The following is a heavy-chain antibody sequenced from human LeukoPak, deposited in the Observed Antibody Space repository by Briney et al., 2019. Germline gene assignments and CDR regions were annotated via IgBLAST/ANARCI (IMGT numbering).Heavy chain of an antibody. V-gene: IGHV3-23*01. CDR3: AKDPWGSRGYFDY. CDR1: GFTFSRNA. CDR2: ISGSGSDT. J-gene: IGHJ4*02. D-gene: IGHD7-27*01. Sequence: GGSLRLSCAASGFTFSRNAMIWVRQAPGEGLEWVSAISGSGSDTYYADSVKGRFTISRDNSKNTVYLRMNSLRAEDTAIYYCAKDPWGSRGYFDYWGQGTLVTVSS.